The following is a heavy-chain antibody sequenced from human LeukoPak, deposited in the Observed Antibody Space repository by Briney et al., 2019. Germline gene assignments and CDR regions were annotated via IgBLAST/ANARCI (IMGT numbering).Heavy chain of an antibody. V-gene: IGHV4-34*01. D-gene: IGHD6-19*01. J-gene: IGHJ5*02. CDR1: GGSFSGYY. CDR2: INHSGST. Sequence: SETLSLTCAVCGGSFSGYYWSWIRQPPGKGLEWIGEINHSGSTNYNPSLKSRVTISVDTSKNQFSLKLSSVTAADTAVYYCARGDSSGWYLEWFDPWGQGTLVTVSS. CDR3: ARGDSSGWYLEWFDP.